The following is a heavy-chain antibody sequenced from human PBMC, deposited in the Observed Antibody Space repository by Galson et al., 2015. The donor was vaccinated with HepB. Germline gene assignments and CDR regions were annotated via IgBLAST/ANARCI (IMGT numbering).Heavy chain of an antibody. J-gene: IGHJ4*02. Sequence: LRLSCAASGFTFSSYSMNWVRQAPGKGLEWVSSISSSSSYIYYADSVKGRFTISRDNAKNSLYLQMNSLRAEDTAVYYCAREHCTNGVCVGFDYWGQGTLVTVSS. CDR3: AREHCTNGVCVGFDY. CDR2: ISSSSSYI. D-gene: IGHD2-8*01. V-gene: IGHV3-21*01. CDR1: GFTFSSYS.